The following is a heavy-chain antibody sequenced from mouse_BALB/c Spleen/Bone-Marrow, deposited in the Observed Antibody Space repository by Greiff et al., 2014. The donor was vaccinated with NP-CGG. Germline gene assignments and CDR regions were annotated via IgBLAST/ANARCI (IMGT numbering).Heavy chain of an antibody. Sequence: EVMLVESGGGLVQPGGSMKLSCVASGFTFSNYWMTWVRQSPEKGLEWVAEIRLKSNNYATHYAESVKGRFTISRDDSKRSVYLQMNNLRTEDTGIYYCTRVLRNFDYWGQGTTLTVSS. D-gene: IGHD1-1*01. CDR3: TRVLRNFDY. CDR2: IRLKSNNYAT. CDR1: GFTFSNYW. J-gene: IGHJ2*01. V-gene: IGHV6-6*02.